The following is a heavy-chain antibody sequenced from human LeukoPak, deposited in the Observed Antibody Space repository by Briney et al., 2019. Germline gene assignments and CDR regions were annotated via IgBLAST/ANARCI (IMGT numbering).Heavy chain of an antibody. CDR1: GFTFSSYS. CDR2: ISSSSSTI. CDR3: ASAPGYSSSSDPSAFDI. V-gene: IGHV3-48*02. Sequence: PGGSLRLSCAASGFTFSSYSMNWVRQAPGKGLDWVSYISSSSSTIYYADSVKGRFTISRDNAKNSLYLQMNSLRDEDTAVYYCASAPGYSSSSDPSAFDIWGQGTMVTVSS. J-gene: IGHJ3*02. D-gene: IGHD6-6*01.